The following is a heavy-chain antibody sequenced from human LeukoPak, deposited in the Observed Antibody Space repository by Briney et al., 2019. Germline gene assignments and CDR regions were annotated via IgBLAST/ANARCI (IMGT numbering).Heavy chain of an antibody. CDR1: GYTFTRYY. V-gene: IGHV7-4-1*02. CDR3: ARDRGDYYGSGTKYYYYMDV. Sequence: GASVKVSCKASGYTFTRYYMHWVRQAPGQGLEWMGWINTNTGNPTYAQGFTGRFVFSLDTSVSTAYLQISSLKAEDTAVYYCARDRGDYYGSGTKYYYYMDVWGKGTTVTVSS. J-gene: IGHJ6*03. D-gene: IGHD3-10*01. CDR2: INTNTGNP.